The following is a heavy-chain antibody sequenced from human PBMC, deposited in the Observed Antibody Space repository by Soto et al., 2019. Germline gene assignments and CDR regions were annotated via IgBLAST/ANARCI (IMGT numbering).Heavy chain of an antibody. CDR3: AKKIGSYYFDY. CDR1: GLTFNDYA. CDR2: ISGSGDTT. Sequence: GSPLIRSCAPSGLTFNDYAMSWVLQARGKGLQWVSAISGSGDTTYYADSVKGRFTISRDNSKNTLYLQMNSLRAEDTAVYYCAKKIGSYYFDYWGQGTLVTVSS. V-gene: IGHV3-23*01. D-gene: IGHD1-1*01. J-gene: IGHJ4*02.